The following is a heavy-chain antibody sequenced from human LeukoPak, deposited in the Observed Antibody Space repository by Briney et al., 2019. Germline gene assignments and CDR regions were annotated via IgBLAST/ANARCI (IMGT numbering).Heavy chain of an antibody. V-gene: IGHV4-39*02. D-gene: IGHD3-9*01. CDR3: AREIPVLRYFDWFRRNGSPGDWFDP. CDR1: GGSISSTIHY. J-gene: IGHJ5*02. CDR2: MYYSVTT. Sequence: NPSETLSLTCTVPGGSISSTIHYWGWIRQPPGKGLEWIGSMYYSVTTYYNPSLQSRVTISGDTSKNQFSLRLTPVTAADTAVYYCAREIPVLRYFDWFRRNGSPGDWFDPWGQGTLVTVSS.